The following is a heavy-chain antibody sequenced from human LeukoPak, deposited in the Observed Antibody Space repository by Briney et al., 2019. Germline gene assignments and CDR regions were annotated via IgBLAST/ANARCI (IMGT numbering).Heavy chain of an antibody. D-gene: IGHD3-10*02. V-gene: IGHV1-58*02. CDR2: IVVGSGNT. CDR1: GFTFTSSA. J-gene: IGHJ4*02. Sequence: ASVKVSCKASGFTFTSSAMQWVRQARGQRLEWIGWIVVGSGNTNYAQKLQGRVTMTTDTSTSTAYMELRSLRSDDTAVYYCARDGIGSDYVRYFDYWGQGTLVTVSS. CDR3: ARDGIGSDYVRYFDY.